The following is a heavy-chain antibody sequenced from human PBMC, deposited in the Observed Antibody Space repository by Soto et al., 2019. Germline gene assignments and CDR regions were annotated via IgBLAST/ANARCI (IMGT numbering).Heavy chain of an antibody. CDR3: ARVSSSSVY. CDR1: GGSISSYY. V-gene: IGHV4-59*01. CDR2: IYYSGST. D-gene: IGHD6-6*01. J-gene: IGHJ4*02. Sequence: QVQLQESGPGLVKPSETLSLTCTVSGGSISSYYWSWIRQPPGKGLEWIGYIYYSGSTNYNPSLKSRVTISVDTSKNQFSLKLSSVTAADTAVHYCARVSSSSVYWGQGTLVTVSS.